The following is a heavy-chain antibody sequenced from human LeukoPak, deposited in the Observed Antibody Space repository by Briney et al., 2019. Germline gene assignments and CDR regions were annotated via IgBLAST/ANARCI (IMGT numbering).Heavy chain of an antibody. V-gene: IGHV3-23*01. D-gene: IGHD2-2*01. CDR1: GFAFRHFA. CDR3: ARAMPSSTYYFDS. CDR2: ISVSDGST. J-gene: IGHJ4*02. Sequence: GGSLRLSCAASGFAFRHFAMNWVRQAPGKGLEWVSVISVSDGSTYYADSVRGRFTISRDNSKNTLFLQLNGLRAEDTAIYYCARAMPSSTYYFDSWGQGTLVTVSS.